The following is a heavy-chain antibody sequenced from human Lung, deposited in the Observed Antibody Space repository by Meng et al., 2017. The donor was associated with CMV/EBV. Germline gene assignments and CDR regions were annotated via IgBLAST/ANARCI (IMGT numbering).Heavy chain of an antibody. J-gene: IGHJ4*02. V-gene: IGHV3-48*04. CDR2: ISSSSSTI. Sequence: SCAASGFTFSSYTMNWVRQAPGKGLEWVSYISSSSSTIYYADSVKGRFTISRDNAKNSLYLQMNSLRAEDTAVYYCARGGGSYSGDYWGQGTLVXVSS. CDR3: ARGGGSYSGDY. D-gene: IGHD1-26*01. CDR1: GFTFSSYT.